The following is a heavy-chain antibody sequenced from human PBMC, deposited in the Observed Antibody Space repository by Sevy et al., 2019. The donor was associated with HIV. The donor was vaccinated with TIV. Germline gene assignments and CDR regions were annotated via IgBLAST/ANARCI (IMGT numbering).Heavy chain of an antibody. J-gene: IGHJ6*02. CDR1: GFSISGYG. Sequence: GGSLRLSCAASGFSISGYGMHWVRQAPGKGLEWVAVIWYDGTNREYADSVKGRFTISRDNSKNTLYLQMNSLRAEDTAVYFCAKVLHIVVVPAAIDYYYGMDVWGQGTTVTVSS. D-gene: IGHD2-2*01. CDR3: AKVLHIVVVPAAIDYYYGMDV. V-gene: IGHV3-30*02. CDR2: IWYDGTNR.